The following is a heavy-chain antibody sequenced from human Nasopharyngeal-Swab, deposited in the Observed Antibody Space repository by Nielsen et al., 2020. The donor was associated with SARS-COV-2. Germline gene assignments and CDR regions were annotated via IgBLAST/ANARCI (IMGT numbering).Heavy chain of an antibody. D-gene: IGHD6-19*01. J-gene: IGHJ4*02. CDR1: GYTFTGYY. Sequence: AAVKVSCKVSGYTFTGYYMHWVRQAPGQGLEWMGWINPNSGGTNYAQKFQGWVTMTRDTSISTAYMELSRLRSDDTAVYYCARDSGAVGTDYWGQGTLVTVSS. V-gene: IGHV1-2*04. CDR3: ARDSGAVGTDY. CDR2: INPNSGGT.